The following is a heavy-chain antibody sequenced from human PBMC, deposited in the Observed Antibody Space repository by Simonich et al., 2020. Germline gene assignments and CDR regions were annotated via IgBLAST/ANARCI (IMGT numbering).Heavy chain of an antibody. J-gene: IGHJ4*02. Sequence: QVQLVQSGAEVKKPGASVNVSCKASGYTFTSYDINWVRQATGHGLEWMGCMNPNSGNTGYAQKFQGGITITRNTSISTAYMELSSLRSEDTAVYYCARGRGGMSRGYVDYWGQGTLVTVSS. D-gene: IGHD2-15*01. V-gene: IGHV1-8*03. CDR2: MNPNSGNT. CDR3: ARGRGGMSRGYVDY. CDR1: GYTFTSYD.